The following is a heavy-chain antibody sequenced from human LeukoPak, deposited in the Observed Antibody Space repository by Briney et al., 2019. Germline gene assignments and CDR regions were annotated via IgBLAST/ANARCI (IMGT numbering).Heavy chain of an antibody. V-gene: IGHV3-33*06. CDR1: GFTFSYYG. J-gene: IGHJ4*02. CDR2: IWYDGSYI. Sequence: GRSRILSCAASGFTFSYYGMHWVRQAPGKGLDWVAVIWYDGSYIYYADSVKGRFTISRDNSKNTMYLQMNSLRAEDTAVYYCAKIVQFTAATGTGLDYWGQGTLVTVSP. CDR3: AKIVQFTAATGTGLDY. D-gene: IGHD6-13*01.